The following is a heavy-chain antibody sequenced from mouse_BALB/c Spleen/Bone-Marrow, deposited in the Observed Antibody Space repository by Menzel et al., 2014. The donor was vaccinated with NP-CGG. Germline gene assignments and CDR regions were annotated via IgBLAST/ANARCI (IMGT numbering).Heavy chain of an antibody. CDR1: GFNIKDTY. CDR3: ARYDYGVYFDY. V-gene: IGHV14-3*02. CDR2: IDPANGNT. D-gene: IGHD2-4*01. Sequence: EVQLQQSGAELVKPGASVKLSCTASGFNIKDTYMHWVKQRPEQGLEWIGRIDPANGNTKYDPKFQGKATITADTSSNTAYLQLSSLTSEDPAVYYCARYDYGVYFDYWGQAPLSQSPQ. J-gene: IGHJ2*01.